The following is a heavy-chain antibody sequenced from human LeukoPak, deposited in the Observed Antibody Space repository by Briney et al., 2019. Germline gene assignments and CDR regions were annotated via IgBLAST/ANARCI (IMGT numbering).Heavy chain of an antibody. CDR1: GYTFTSYG. Sequence: ASVEVSCKASGYTFTSYGISWVRQAPGQGLEWMGWISAYNGNTNYAQKLQGRVTMTTDTSTSTAYMELRSLRSDDTAVYYCARVMITFGDPMGDAFDIWGQGTMVTVSS. CDR2: ISAYNGNT. CDR3: ARVMITFGDPMGDAFDI. V-gene: IGHV1-18*04. D-gene: IGHD3-16*01. J-gene: IGHJ3*02.